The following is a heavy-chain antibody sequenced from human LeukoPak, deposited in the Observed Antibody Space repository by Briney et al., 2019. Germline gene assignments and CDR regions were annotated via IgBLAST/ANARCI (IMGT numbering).Heavy chain of an antibody. V-gene: IGHV3-48*01. D-gene: IGHD6-19*01. CDR3: ARVGDSSGYTIDY. J-gene: IGHJ4*02. CDR2: ISSSSSTI. Sequence: GGSLRLSCAASGFTFSSYSMNWVRQAPGKGLEGGSYISSSSSTIYYADSVKGRFTISRDNAKNSLYLQMNSLRAEDTAVYYCARVGDSSGYTIDYWGQGTLVTVSS. CDR1: GFTFSSYS.